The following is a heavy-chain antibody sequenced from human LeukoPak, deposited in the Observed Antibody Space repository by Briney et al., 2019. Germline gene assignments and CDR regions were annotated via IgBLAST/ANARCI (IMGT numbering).Heavy chain of an antibody. CDR1: GGSISSGGYY. CDR2: IYYSGST. CDR3: ARGDGGYDILTGYYLSWFDP. D-gene: IGHD3-9*01. J-gene: IGHJ5*02. Sequence: SQTLSLTCTVSGGSISSGGYYWSWIRQHPGKGLEWIGYIYYSGSTYYNPSLKSRVTISVDTSKNQFSLKLSSVTAADTAVYYCARGDGGYDILTGYYLSWFDPWGQGTLATVSS. V-gene: IGHV4-31*03.